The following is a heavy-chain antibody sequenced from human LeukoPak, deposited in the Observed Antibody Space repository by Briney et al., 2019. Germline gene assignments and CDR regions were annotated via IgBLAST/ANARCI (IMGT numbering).Heavy chain of an antibody. CDR1: GGSFSGYY. CDR3: ARGPGSGSYFAWFDP. CDR2: INQSGST. J-gene: IGHJ5*02. V-gene: IGHV4-34*01. D-gene: IGHD3-10*01. Sequence: SETLYLTCAVYGGSFSGYYWSWIRQPPGKGLEWIGEINQSGSTKYNPSFESRVTISVDTSKNQLSLKLSSVTAADTAVYYCARGPGSGSYFAWFDPWGQGDLVTVSS.